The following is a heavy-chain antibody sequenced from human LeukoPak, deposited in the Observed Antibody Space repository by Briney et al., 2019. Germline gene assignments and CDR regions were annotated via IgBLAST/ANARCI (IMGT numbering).Heavy chain of an antibody. CDR3: ARDVGVNRVVLTYYFAY. CDR2: INPSGGST. Sequence: ASVKVSCKASGYTFTSYYMHWVRQAPGQGLEWMGIINPSGGSTSCAQKFQGRVTMTRDTSTSTVYMELSSLRSEDTAVYYCARDVGVNRVVLTYYFAYWGQGTLVTVTS. V-gene: IGHV1-46*01. D-gene: IGHD2-2*01. J-gene: IGHJ4*02. CDR1: GYTFTSYY.